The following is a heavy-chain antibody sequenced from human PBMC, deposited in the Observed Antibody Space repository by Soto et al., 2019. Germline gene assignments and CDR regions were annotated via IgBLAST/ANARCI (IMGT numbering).Heavy chain of an antibody. J-gene: IGHJ5*02. V-gene: IGHV1-3*04. CDR2: INNGNGNT. CDR1: GYTFTTYG. Sequence: ALVKVSCKASGYTFTTYGIHWVRQAPGQGLEWMGWINNGNGNTRYSDNFQGRITITRDTSATTAIMEMSSLRSEDTAMYYCARDIAAAGFPRWLDPWGQGTLVTVSS. CDR3: ARDIAAAGFPRWLDP. D-gene: IGHD6-13*01.